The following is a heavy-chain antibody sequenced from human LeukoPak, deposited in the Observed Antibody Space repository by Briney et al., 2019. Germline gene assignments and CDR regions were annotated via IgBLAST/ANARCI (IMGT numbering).Heavy chain of an antibody. CDR1: RGSVSSSTYY. V-gene: IGHV4-39*07. CDR3: TAEKNGSPHY. Sequence: SETLSLTCTVSRGSVSSSTYYWSWVRQPPGKGLEWIASIYYTGSTYYNPSLKCRVTISLDMSKNEFFLTMTSVTAADTAVYFCTAEKNGSPHYWGQGTQVTVSP. CDR2: IYYTGST. J-gene: IGHJ4*02. D-gene: IGHD2-8*01.